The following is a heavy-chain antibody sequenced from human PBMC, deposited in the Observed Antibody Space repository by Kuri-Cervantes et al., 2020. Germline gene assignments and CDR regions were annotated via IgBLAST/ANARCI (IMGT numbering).Heavy chain of an antibody. CDR3: AKSRDSRGYYIRDFDL. CDR1: GFTFNSYD. CDR2: IGKRGLST. V-gene: IGHV3-23*01. J-gene: IGHJ2*01. Sequence: GESLKISCAASGFTFNSYDMNWVRQAPGQGLELVSTIGKRGLSTLYADSVKGRFTISRDNPKNTLYLQMSSLRAEDTAVYHCAKSRDSRGYYIRDFDLWGRGTLVTVSS. D-gene: IGHD3-22*01.